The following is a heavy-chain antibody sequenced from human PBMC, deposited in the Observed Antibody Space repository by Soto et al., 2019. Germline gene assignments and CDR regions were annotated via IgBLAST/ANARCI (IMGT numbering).Heavy chain of an antibody. Sequence: QVQLVESGGGVVQPGRSLRLSCAASGFTFSAYAIHWVRQAPGKGLEWVALISDDGTNKFYADFVKGRFTISRDNSKSTLYLQMNTLRPEDTAVYYCARHLSHLKPGWFDPWGQGTLVTVSS. CDR3: ARHLSHLKPGWFDP. D-gene: IGHD3-3*02. CDR1: GFTFSAYA. V-gene: IGHV3-30-3*01. J-gene: IGHJ5*02. CDR2: ISDDGTNK.